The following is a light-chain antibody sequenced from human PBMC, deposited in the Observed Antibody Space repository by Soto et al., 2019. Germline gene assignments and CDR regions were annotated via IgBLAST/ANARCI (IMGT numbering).Light chain of an antibody. CDR2: GAS. Sequence: EIVLTQSPGTLSFSPGERATLSCRASQSVSSSYLAWYQQKPGQAPRLLIYGASSRATGIPDRFSGSGSGTDFTLTISRLEPEDFAVYYCHQYGSLYTFGQGTELEIK. V-gene: IGKV3-20*01. CDR1: QSVSSSY. CDR3: HQYGSLYT. J-gene: IGKJ2*01.